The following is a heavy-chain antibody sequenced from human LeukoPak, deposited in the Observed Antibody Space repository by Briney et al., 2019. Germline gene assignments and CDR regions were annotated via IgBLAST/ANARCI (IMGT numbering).Heavy chain of an antibody. J-gene: IGHJ4*02. CDR3: ARVRRRQQQLVGPFDY. V-gene: IGHV4-59*01. CDR2: IFYTGNT. Sequence: SGTLSLTCTVSGGSISSYYWNWIRQPPGKGLEWIGYIFYTGNTKYNPSLKSRVTMSVDTSKNQFSLKLSSVTAADTAVYYCARVRRRQQQLVGPFDYWGQGTLVTVSS. D-gene: IGHD6-13*01. CDR1: GGSISSYY.